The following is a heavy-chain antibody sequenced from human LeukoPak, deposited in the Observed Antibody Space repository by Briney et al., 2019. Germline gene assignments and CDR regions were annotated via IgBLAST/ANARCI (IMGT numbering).Heavy chain of an antibody. CDR1: GFTFSDYW. CDR3: GRVYCSTTSCYDYYDYYMDV. V-gene: IGHV3-7*03. CDR2: IKQDGSEK. D-gene: IGHD2-2*01. J-gene: IGHJ6*03. Sequence: GGSLTLSRAASGFTFSDYWMNWVRQAPGKGLEWVAKIKQDGSEKEYVDSVTGRFTISRDNAKTSLYLQMNSLRVEDTALYFCGRVYCSTTSCYDYYDYYMDVWAKGPRSPSP.